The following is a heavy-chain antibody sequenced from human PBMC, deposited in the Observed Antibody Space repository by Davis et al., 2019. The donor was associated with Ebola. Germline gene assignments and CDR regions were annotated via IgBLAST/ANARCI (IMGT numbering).Heavy chain of an antibody. D-gene: IGHD4-17*01. Sequence: PGGSLRLSCAASGFTFSSYAMHWVRQAPGQGLEWVAVISYDGSNKYYADSVQGRFTISRDNSKNTLYLQMNSLRAEDTAIYYCARGAYGDYIVKAFDIWGQGTKVTVSS. CDR3: ARGAYGDYIVKAFDI. J-gene: IGHJ3*02. CDR2: ISYDGSNK. CDR1: GFTFSSYA. V-gene: IGHV3-30-3*01.